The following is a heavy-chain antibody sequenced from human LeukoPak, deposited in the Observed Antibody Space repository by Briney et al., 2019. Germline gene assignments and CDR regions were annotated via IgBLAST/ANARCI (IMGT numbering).Heavy chain of an antibody. CDR2: ISSSGSTI. D-gene: IGHD6-25*01. CDR3: ARGLAGNAPDY. J-gene: IGHJ4*02. CDR1: GFTFSSYA. V-gene: IGHV3-48*03. Sequence: GGSLRLSCAASGFTFSSYAMNWVRQAPGKGLEWVSYISSSGSTIYYADSMKGRFTISRDNAKNSLYLQMNSLRAEDTAVYYCARGLAGNAPDYWGQGTLVTVSS.